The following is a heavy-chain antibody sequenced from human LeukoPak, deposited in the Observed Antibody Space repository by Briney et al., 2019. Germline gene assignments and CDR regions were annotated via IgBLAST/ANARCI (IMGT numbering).Heavy chain of an antibody. CDR1: GFTFSSYW. J-gene: IGHJ6*03. CDR3: ARDPNYYDSSGPAMDV. D-gene: IGHD3-22*01. V-gene: IGHV3-74*01. Sequence: GGSLRLSCAASGFTFSSYWMHWVRQAPGKGLVWVSRINSGVSGTSYADSVKGRFTISRDNAKNTLYLQMNSLRAEDTGVYYCARDPNYYDSSGPAMDVWGKGTTVTVSS. CDR2: INSGVSGT.